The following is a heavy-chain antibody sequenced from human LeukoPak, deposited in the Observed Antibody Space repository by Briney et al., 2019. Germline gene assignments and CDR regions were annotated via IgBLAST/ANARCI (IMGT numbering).Heavy chain of an antibody. J-gene: IGHJ3*02. CDR3: ARDSRDPPTPTGAHDAFDI. V-gene: IGHV3-66*01. CDR1: GFTVSSNY. D-gene: IGHD1-14*01. Sequence: PGGSLRLSCAASGFTVSSNYMSWVRQAPGKGLEWVSVIYSGGSTYYADSVKGRFTISRDNSKNTLYLQMNSLRAEDTAVYYCARDSRDPPTPTGAHDAFDIWGQGTMVTVSS. CDR2: IYSGGST.